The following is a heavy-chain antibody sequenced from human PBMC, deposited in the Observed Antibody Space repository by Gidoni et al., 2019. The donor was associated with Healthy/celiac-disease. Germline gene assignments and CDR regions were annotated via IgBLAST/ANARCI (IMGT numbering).Heavy chain of an antibody. J-gene: IGHJ5*02. CDR1: GYPFTSYD. CDR2: MHPNSGNT. CDR3: VVGWLFP. D-gene: IGHD3-22*01. Sequence: QVKLVQAGAEVKKPGASVKVSGKASGYPFTSYDINWVRQATGQGLEWMGWMHPNSGNTGYAQKFQGRVTMTRNTSISTAYMELSSLRSEDTAVYYCVVGWLFPWGQGTLVTVSS. V-gene: IGHV1-8*01.